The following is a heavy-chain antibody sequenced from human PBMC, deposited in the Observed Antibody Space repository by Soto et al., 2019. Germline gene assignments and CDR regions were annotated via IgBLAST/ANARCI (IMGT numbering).Heavy chain of an antibody. V-gene: IGHV4-39*01. CDR1: GGSISSSSYY. Sequence: SETLSLTCTVSGGSISSSSYYWGWIRQPPGKGLEWIGSIYYSGSTYYNPSLKSRVTISVDTSKNQFSLKLSSVTAADTAVYYCARQGAGYYGYVTWFDPWGQGTLVTVSS. CDR2: IYYSGST. CDR3: ARQGAGYYGYVTWFDP. J-gene: IGHJ5*02. D-gene: IGHD3-10*01.